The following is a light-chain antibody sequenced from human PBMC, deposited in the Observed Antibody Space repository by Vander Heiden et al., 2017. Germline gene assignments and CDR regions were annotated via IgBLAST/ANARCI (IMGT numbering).Light chain of an antibody. J-gene: IGKJ3*01. V-gene: IGKV4-1*01. Sequence: DIVMTQSPDSLAVSLGERATINCKSSQSVLYSSNNKNYLAWYQQKPGQPPKLLIDWASTRESGVPDRFSGSGSGTDFTLTISSLQAEDVAVYYCQQYYSTPPLFTFGPGTKVDIK. CDR1: QSVLYSSNNKNY. CDR3: QQYYSTPPLFT. CDR2: WAS.